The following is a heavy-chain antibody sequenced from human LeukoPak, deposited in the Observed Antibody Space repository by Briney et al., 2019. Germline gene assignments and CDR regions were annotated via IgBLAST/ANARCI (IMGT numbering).Heavy chain of an antibody. Sequence: GRTLTLSCAAYGLTFSSYAMHWIRQAPGKGLEWMAVISYDGSNKYYAASVKGRFTISRDNSKNTLYLQMNSLRAEDTAVYYCAKEIMQLVQAFDIWGQGTMVTVSS. V-gene: IGHV3-30-3*01. CDR1: GLTFSSYA. CDR3: AKEIMQLVQAFDI. J-gene: IGHJ3*02. CDR2: ISYDGSNK. D-gene: IGHD6-6*01.